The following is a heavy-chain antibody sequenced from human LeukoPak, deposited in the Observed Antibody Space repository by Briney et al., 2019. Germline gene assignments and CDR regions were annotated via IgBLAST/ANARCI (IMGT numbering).Heavy chain of an antibody. CDR2: IYSAGDT. J-gene: IGHJ4*02. D-gene: IGHD6-19*01. CDR3: AKECSLEIAVAGTIFDY. CDR1: GFTVSGTY. Sequence: GGSLRLSCAASGFTVSGTYMSWVRQAPGKGLEWVSVIYSAGDTFSADSVKGRFTISRDNSKNTVYLQMNSLRAEDTAVYYCAKECSLEIAVAGTIFDYWGQGTLVTVSS. V-gene: IGHV3-53*01.